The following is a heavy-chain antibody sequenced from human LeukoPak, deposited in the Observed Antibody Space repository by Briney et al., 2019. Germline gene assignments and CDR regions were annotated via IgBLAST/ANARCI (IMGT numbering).Heavy chain of an antibody. V-gene: IGHV1-69*01. CDR1: GGTFSSYA. CDR2: IIPIFGTA. D-gene: IGHD4-17*01. Sequence: SVKVSCKASGGTFSSYAISWVRQAPGQGLEWMGGIIPIFGTANYAQKFQGRVTITADESTSTAYMELSSLRSEDTAVYYCARDAYGDYSFDYWGQGTLATVSS. J-gene: IGHJ4*02. CDR3: ARDAYGDYSFDY.